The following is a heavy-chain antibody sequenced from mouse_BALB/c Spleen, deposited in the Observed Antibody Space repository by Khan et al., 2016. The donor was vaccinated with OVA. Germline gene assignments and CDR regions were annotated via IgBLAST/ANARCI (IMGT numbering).Heavy chain of an antibody. CDR3: ARSGYGSFAY. Sequence: QVQLKESGPELVKPGASVRISCKSSGCTFTSYYIHWVKQRPGQGLEWIGCIFPGNVNTEYNARFKGKVTLTADKSSNTAYMQLSSLTSEDSAVYFCARSGYGSFAYWGQGTLVTVSA. J-gene: IGHJ3*01. D-gene: IGHD3-2*02. CDR1: GCTFTSYY. CDR2: IFPGNVNT. V-gene: IGHV1S56*01.